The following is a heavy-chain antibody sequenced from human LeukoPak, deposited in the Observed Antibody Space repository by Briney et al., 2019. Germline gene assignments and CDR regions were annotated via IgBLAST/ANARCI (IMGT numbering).Heavy chain of an antibody. D-gene: IGHD3-22*01. J-gene: IGHJ2*01. CDR1: GGSISSYY. CDR2: IYYSGST. V-gene: IGHV4-59*01. CDR3: ARVRATMIVVVNAWYFDL. Sequence: PSETLSLTCTVSGGSISSYYWSWIRQPPGKGLEWIGYIYYSGSTNYSPSLKSRVTISVDTSKNQFSLKLSSVTAADTAVYYCARVRATMIVVVNAWYFDLWGRGTLVTVSS.